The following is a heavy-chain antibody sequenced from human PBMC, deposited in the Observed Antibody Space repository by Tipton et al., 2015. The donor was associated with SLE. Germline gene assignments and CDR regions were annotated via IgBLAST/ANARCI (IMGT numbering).Heavy chain of an antibody. Sequence: TLSLTCTVSGGSMIAYYWRWIRQSPGKGLEWIGCVYDSGSTNYNPSLKSRVTVSIDTSKNQFSLTLSSVTAADTALYYCARIREIRWYAMDVWGQGTTVIVSS. CDR1: GGSMIAYY. CDR3: ARIREIRWYAMDV. J-gene: IGHJ6*02. V-gene: IGHV4-59*08. D-gene: IGHD2-15*01. CDR2: VYDSGST.